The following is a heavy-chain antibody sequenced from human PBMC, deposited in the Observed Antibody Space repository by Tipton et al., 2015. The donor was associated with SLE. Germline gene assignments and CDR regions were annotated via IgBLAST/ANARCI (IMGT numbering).Heavy chain of an antibody. J-gene: IGHJ4*02. V-gene: IGHV4-61*08. D-gene: IGHD1-26*01. Sequence: TLSLTCTVSGASVTSSAYYWGWVRQSPGKGLEWIGSIDHIGRTKSNPSLKNRFTLSVDRSKNQFSLKVASVTAADTAVYYCARVWGATRYFDYWGQGTLVTVFS. CDR3: ARVWGATRYFDY. CDR1: GASVTSSAYY. CDR2: IDHIGRT.